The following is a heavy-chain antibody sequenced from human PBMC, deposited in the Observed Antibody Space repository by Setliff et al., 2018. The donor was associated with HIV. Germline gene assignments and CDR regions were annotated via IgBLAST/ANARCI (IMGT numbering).Heavy chain of an antibody. V-gene: IGHV4-39*01. D-gene: IGHD2-21*01. CDR3: ARLYSTVTPDI. CDR1: GGSISSSSYY. Sequence: SETLSLTCTVSGGSISSSSYYWGWIRQPPGKGLEWLGTIYYSGTTYYNPSLKSRVTISVDTSKNQFSLKLSSVTAADTAVYYCARLYSTVTPDIGGKGTTVTVSS. J-gene: IGHJ6*04. CDR2: IYYSGTT.